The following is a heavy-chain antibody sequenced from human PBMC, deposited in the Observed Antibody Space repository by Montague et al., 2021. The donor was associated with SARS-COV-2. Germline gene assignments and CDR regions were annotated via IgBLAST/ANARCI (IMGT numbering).Heavy chain of an antibody. J-gene: IGHJ6*02. CDR3: ARVRYYGSGTSSGMDV. D-gene: IGHD3-10*01. V-gene: IGHV4-34*01. Sequence: SETLSLTCAVYGGSFSGYYWSWIRQPPGKGLEWIGEINHSGSTNYNPSLKSRVTISVDTSKNQFSLKLSSVIAADTAVYYCARVRYYGSGTSSGMDVWGQGTTVTVSS. CDR2: INHSGST. CDR1: GGSFSGYY.